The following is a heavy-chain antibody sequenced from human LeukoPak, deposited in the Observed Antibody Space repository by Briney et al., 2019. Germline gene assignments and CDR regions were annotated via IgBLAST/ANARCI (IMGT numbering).Heavy chain of an antibody. V-gene: IGHV3-7*01. Sequence: GGSLRLSCAASGFTFSSSWMSWVRQAPGKGLEWVANIKQDGSEKYYVDSVKGRFTISRGNAKKSLYLQMNSLRAEDTAVYYCARDGRGGYLDYWGQGTLVTVSS. CDR3: ARDGRGGYLDY. D-gene: IGHD3-16*01. J-gene: IGHJ4*02. CDR2: IKQDGSEK. CDR1: GFTFSSSW.